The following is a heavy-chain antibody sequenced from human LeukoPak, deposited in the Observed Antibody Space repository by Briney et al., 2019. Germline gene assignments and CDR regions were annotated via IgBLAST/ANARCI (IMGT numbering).Heavy chain of an antibody. V-gene: IGHV3-74*01. CDR3: ARDYSIFDY. CDR2: INSDGSST. CDR1: GFTFSSYW. Sequence: GGSLRLSCAASGFTFSSYWMHWVRQAPGKGLVWVSRINSDGSSTRYADSVKGRFAISRDDAKNTLYLQMNRLRAEDTAVYYCARDYSIFDYWGQGTLVTVSS. D-gene: IGHD5-18*01. J-gene: IGHJ4*02.